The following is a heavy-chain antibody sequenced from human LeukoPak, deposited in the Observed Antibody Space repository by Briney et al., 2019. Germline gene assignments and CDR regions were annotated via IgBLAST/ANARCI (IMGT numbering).Heavy chain of an antibody. Sequence: ASVKVSCKASGYTFTGYYMHWVRQAPGQGLEWMGWINPNSGGTNYAQKFQGRVTVTRDTSISTAYMELSRLRSDDTAVYYCARTYDAYYDSSGYYYVPFDYWGQGTLVTVSS. CDR2: INPNSGGT. CDR3: ARTYDAYYDSSGYYYVPFDY. V-gene: IGHV1-2*02. D-gene: IGHD3-22*01. J-gene: IGHJ4*02. CDR1: GYTFTGYY.